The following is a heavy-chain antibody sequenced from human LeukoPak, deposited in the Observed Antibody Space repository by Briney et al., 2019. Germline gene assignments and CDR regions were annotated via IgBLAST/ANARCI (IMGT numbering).Heavy chain of an antibody. CDR3: AGRSIKRDAFDI. D-gene: IGHD5-24*01. J-gene: IGHJ3*02. V-gene: IGHV4-39*01. CDR1: GGSISSSSYY. CDR2: IYYSGST. Sequence: SETLSLTCTVSGGSISSSSYYWGWIRQPPGKGLEWIGSIYYSGSTYYNPSLKSRVTISVNTSKNQFSLKLSSVTAADTAVYYCAGRSIKRDAFDIWGQGTMVTVSS.